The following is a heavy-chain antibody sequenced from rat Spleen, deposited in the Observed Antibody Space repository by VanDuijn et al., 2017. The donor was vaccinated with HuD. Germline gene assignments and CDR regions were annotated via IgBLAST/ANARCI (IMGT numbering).Heavy chain of an antibody. CDR3: VRQGYLRDWYVDF. D-gene: IGHD1-2*01. V-gene: IGHV5-29*01. CDR2: ISHDGTST. Sequence: EVQLVESGGGLVQPGRSLKVSCAASGFTFSDYYMAWVRQAPTKGLEWVATISHDGTSTHYRDSVKGRFTISRDNAKTTLYLQMESLRSEDTATYYCVRQGYLRDWYVDFWGPGTMVTVSS. CDR1: GFTFSDYY. J-gene: IGHJ1*01.